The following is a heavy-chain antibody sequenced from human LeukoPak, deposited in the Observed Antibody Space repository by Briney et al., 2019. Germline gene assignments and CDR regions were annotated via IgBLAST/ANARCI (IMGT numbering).Heavy chain of an antibody. CDR3: ARTYYYDSRGYYGDY. V-gene: IGHV1-69*13. CDR2: IIPIFGTA. D-gene: IGHD3-22*01. CDR1: GGTFSSYA. J-gene: IGHJ4*02. Sequence: AVKVSCKASGGTFSSYAISWVRQAPGQGLEWMGGIIPIFGTANYAQKFQGRVTITADESTSTAYMELSSLRSEDTAVYYCARTYYYDSRGYYGDYWGQGTLVTVSS.